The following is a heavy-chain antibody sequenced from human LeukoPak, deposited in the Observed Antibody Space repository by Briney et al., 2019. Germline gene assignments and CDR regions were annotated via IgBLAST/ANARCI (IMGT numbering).Heavy chain of an antibody. V-gene: IGHV3-21*01. CDR3: ARVRARYGVVVAATSDY. J-gene: IGHJ4*02. CDR1: GFTFSHYS. Sequence: GGSLRLSCAAPGFTFSHYSMNWVRQAPGNGLEWVSSISSSSNYIYYADSVKGRFSISRDNAKNSVYLQMNSLRAEDTAVYYCARVRARYGVVVAATSDYWGQGTLVTVSS. D-gene: IGHD2-15*01. CDR2: ISSSSNYI.